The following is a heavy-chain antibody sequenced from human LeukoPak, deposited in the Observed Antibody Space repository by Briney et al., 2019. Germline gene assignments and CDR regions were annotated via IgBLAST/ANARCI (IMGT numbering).Heavy chain of an antibody. D-gene: IGHD3-22*01. CDR3: ARETDSSGSHFDY. CDR1: GFTFDAYE. CDR2: ISGSGRTI. V-gene: IGHV3-48*03. J-gene: IGHJ4*02. Sequence: GGSLRLSCAASGFTFDAYEINWVRQAPGKGLEWVSYISGSGRTIYYADSVKGRFTISRDNAKNSLYLQMNSLRAEDTAVYYCARETDSSGSHFDYWGQGTLVTVSS.